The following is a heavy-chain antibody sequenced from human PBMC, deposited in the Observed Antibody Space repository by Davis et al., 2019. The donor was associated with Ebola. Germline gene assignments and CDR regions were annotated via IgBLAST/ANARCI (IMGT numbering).Heavy chain of an antibody. CDR2: ISISSSTT. J-gene: IGHJ4*02. CDR3: ARDSPGVAAAFES. Sequence: GESLKISCAASGFSFSTYSMNWVRQAPGKGLEWISYISISSSTTYYADSVKGRFTISRDDAKNSLYLQMNSLRDEDTAVYYCARDSPGVAAAFESWGQGTLVTVSS. V-gene: IGHV3-48*02. D-gene: IGHD6-13*01. CDR1: GFSFSTYS.